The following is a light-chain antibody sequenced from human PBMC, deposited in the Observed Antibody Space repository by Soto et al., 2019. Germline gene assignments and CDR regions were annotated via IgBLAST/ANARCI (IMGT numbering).Light chain of an antibody. V-gene: IGKV1-33*01. Sequence: DIQMTQSPSSLSASVGDRVTITCQASQDINKYLNWYQQKAGKAPKLLIYDASNLQTGVPSRFSGSGSGTDFTFTITSLQPEDVATYYCQQYDNFPPLPFGPGTKVDIK. CDR3: QQYDNFPPLP. J-gene: IGKJ3*01. CDR2: DAS. CDR1: QDINKY.